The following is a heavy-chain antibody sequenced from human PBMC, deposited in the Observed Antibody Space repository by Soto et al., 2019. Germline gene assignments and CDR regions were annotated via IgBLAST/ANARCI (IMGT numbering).Heavy chain of an antibody. Sequence: EVQLLESGGGLVQPGGSLRLSCAASGFTFSSYAMSCVRQAPGKGLECVSAISGSGGSTYYADSVKGRFTISRDNSKNTLYLQMNSLRAEDTAVYYCAKDHPDIVVVVAAPIDAFDIWGQGTMVTVSS. J-gene: IGHJ3*02. V-gene: IGHV3-23*01. CDR2: ISGSGGST. CDR1: GFTFSSYA. CDR3: AKDHPDIVVVVAAPIDAFDI. D-gene: IGHD2-15*01.